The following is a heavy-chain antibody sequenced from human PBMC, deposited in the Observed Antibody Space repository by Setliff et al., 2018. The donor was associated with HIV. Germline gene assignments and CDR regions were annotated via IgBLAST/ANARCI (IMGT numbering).Heavy chain of an antibody. CDR1: GYSFTSYW. CDR2: IYPADSDT. D-gene: IGHD4-17*01. J-gene: IGHJ4*02. V-gene: IGHV5-51*01. CDR3: AKGAGFYGDYTFDY. Sequence: GESLKISCRGSGYSFTSYWIGWVRQMPGKGLEWMGIIYPADSDTRYSPSFQGQVTISADKSMDTAYLQWSSLKVTSVTSADTAVYYCAKGAGFYGDYTFDYWGQGNLVTVSS.